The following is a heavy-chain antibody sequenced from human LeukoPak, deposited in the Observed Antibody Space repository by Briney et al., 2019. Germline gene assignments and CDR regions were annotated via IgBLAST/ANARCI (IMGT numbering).Heavy chain of an antibody. D-gene: IGHD1-26*01. CDR1: GGSISSSNYY. V-gene: IGHV4-61*05. J-gene: IGHJ4*02. CDR2: IYYSGST. CDR3: AREWEWELLYDY. Sequence: SETLSLTCTVSGGSISSSNYYWGWIRQPPGKGLEWIGYIYYSGSTNYNPSLKSRVTISVDTSKNQFSLKLSSVTAADTAVYYCAREWEWELLYDYWGQGTLVTVSS.